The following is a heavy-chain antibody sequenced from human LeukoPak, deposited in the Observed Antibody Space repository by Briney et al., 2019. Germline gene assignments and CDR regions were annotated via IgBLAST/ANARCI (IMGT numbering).Heavy chain of an antibody. J-gene: IGHJ4*02. CDR2: IYYSGST. CDR1: GGSISSSSYY. D-gene: IGHD6-6*01. V-gene: IGHV4-39*01. CDR3: AIGYSSSSGIDY. Sequence: SETLSLTCTVSGGSISSSSYYWGWIRQPPGKGLEWIGSIYYSGSTYYNPSLNSRVTISVDTSKNQFSLKLRSVTAADTAVYYCAIGYSSSSGIDYWGQGTLVTVSS.